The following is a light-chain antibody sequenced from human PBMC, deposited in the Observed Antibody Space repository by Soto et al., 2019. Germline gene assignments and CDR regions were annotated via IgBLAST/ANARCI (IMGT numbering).Light chain of an antibody. CDR3: SSYTSSITPL. J-gene: IGLJ1*01. V-gene: IGLV2-14*01. CDR1: SSDVGGYNY. Sequence: QSALTQPASVSGSPGQSITISCTGTSSDVGGYNYVSWYQQHPGKAPKLMIYEVSNRPSGVSNRFSGSKSVNTASLTISGLQAEDEPDYYCSSYTSSITPLFGTGNKVTVL. CDR2: EVS.